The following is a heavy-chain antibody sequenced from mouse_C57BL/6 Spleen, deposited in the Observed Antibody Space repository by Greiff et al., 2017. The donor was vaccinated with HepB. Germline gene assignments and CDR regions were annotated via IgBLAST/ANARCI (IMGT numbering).Heavy chain of an antibody. V-gene: IGHV3-8*01. CDR2: ISYSGST. D-gene: IGHD2-1*01. CDR3: ASSSLPLAWFAY. Sequence: EVQRVESGPGLAKPSQTLSLTCSVTGYSITSDYWNWIRKFPGNKLEYMGYISYSGSTYYNPSLKSRISITRDTSKNQYYLQLNSVATEDTATYYCASSSLPLAWFAYWGQGTLVTVSA. J-gene: IGHJ3*01. CDR1: GYSITSDY.